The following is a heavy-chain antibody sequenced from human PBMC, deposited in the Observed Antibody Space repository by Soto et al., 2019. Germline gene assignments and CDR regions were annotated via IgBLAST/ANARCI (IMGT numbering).Heavy chain of an antibody. V-gene: IGHV3-30-3*01. J-gene: IGHJ5*02. Sequence: QVQLVESGGGVVQPGRSLRLSCAASGFTFSSYAMHWVRQAPGKGLEWVAVISYDGSNKYYADSVKGRFTISRDNSKNTLYLQMNSLRAEDTAVYYCARGWLWSTTNWFDPWGQGTLVTVSS. CDR1: GFTFSSYA. CDR3: ARGWLWSTTNWFDP. D-gene: IGHD5-18*01. CDR2: ISYDGSNK.